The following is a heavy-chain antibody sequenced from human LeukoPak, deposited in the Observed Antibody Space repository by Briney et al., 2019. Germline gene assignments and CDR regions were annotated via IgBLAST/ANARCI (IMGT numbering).Heavy chain of an antibody. D-gene: IGHD3-3*01. J-gene: IGHJ4*02. Sequence: PGGSLRLSCAASGFTFSSYRMSWVRQAPGKGLEWVANIKQDGSEKYYVDSVKGRFTISRDNAKNSLYLQMNSLRAEDTAVYYCVRKDFWIGYLDYWGQGTLVTVSS. CDR1: GFTFSSYR. CDR3: VRKDFWIGYLDY. CDR2: IKQDGSEK. V-gene: IGHV3-7*01.